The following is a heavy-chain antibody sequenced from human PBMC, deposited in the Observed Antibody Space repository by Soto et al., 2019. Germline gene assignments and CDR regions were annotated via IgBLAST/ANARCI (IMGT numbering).Heavy chain of an antibody. Sequence: QITLKESGPTLVKPTQTLTLTCTFSGFSLTTRGVGVGWIRQPPGKALEWLALIYWDDDEGYSPSLKSRLTIPQDTSNNQVVLTMTCMDPVDTATYYCAQRPRGYSYHFDSWGQGTLVTVSS. CDR3: AQRPRGYSYHFDS. V-gene: IGHV2-5*02. D-gene: IGHD5-18*01. J-gene: IGHJ4*02. CDR1: GFSLTTRGVG. CDR2: IYWDDDE.